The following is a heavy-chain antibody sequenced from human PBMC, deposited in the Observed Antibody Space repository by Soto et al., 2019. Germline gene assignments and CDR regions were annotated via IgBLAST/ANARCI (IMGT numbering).Heavy chain of an antibody. CDR2: ISGGGGGT. J-gene: IGHJ4*02. CDR3: AKLRGSSQPPY. V-gene: IGHV3-23*01. CDR1: GFTFSSYA. D-gene: IGHD6-19*01. Sequence: EVQLLESGGGLVQPGGSLRLSCAASGFTFSSYAMSWVRQAPGRGLEWVSAISGGGGGTYCADSVKDRFTISRDNSKNTLYLQMNSVRAEDTAVYYCAKLRGSSQPPYWGQGTLVTVSS.